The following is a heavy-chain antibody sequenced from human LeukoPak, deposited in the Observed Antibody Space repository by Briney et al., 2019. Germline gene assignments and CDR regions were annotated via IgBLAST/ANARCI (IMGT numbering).Heavy chain of an antibody. D-gene: IGHD3-10*01. CDR1: GFSFSAYG. J-gene: IGHJ4*02. Sequence: GGSLRLSCAASGFSFSAYGMHWVRQAPGKGLEWVAFIRHDASSQYYADSVKGRFTISRDNSKNTLYLQMNSLRAEDTAFYYCAKGSAQYYFDSWGQGTLVTVSS. CDR2: IRHDASSQ. CDR3: AKGSAQYYFDS. V-gene: IGHV3-30*02.